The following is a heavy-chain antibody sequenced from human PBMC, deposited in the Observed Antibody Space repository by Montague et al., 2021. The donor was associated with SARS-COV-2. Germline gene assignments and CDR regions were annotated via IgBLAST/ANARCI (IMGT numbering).Heavy chain of an antibody. D-gene: IGHD1-14*01. V-gene: IGHV3-11*03. J-gene: IGHJ4*02. CDR1: GFTFSDYN. Sequence: SLRLSCAASGFTFSDYNMSWIRQAPGKGLEWVSYISGRGSYTDYADSVKGRFTISRDNARKSLYLEMNSLRAEDTAVYYCARLVGVESNRRDYFNYWGQGTLVTVSS. CDR3: ARLVGVESNRRDYFNY. CDR2: ISGRGSYT.